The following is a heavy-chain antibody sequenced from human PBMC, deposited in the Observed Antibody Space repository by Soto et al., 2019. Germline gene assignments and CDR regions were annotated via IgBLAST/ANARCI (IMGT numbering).Heavy chain of an antibody. CDR3: AKEWTGLRDCYSLVQWGGSLGLIKGEGFDF. D-gene: IGHD3-10*01. CDR1: GFSFSSYS. J-gene: IGHJ4*03. Sequence: PGGSLTLSCAASGFSFSSYSMSWVRQAPGKGLEWVSAISGSGGSTYYADSVKGRFNIPRSNSKNTLYMQINGPRAEDKSVYYGAKEWTGLRDCYSLVQWGGSLGLIKGEGFDFWGQGTLVTVSS. CDR2: ISGSGGST. V-gene: IGHV3-23*01.